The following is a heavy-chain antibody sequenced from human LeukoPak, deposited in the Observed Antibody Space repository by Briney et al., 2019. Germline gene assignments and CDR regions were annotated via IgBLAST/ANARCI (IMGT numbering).Heavy chain of an antibody. V-gene: IGHV3-48*04. Sequence: GGSLRLSCAASGFTFSSYSMNWVRQAPGKGLEWVSYISSSSSTIYYADSVKGRFTISRDNAKNSLYLQMNSLRAEDTAVYYCARPPSSSWSSEYFQHWGQGTLVTVSS. CDR3: ARPPSSSWSSEYFQH. CDR2: ISSSSSTI. CDR1: GFTFSSYS. D-gene: IGHD6-13*01. J-gene: IGHJ1*01.